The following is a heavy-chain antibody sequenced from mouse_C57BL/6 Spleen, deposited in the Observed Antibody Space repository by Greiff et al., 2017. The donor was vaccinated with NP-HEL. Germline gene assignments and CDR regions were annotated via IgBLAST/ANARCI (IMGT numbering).Heavy chain of an antibody. V-gene: IGHV1-64*01. CDR3: AEGGCSNPYFDY. D-gene: IGHD2-5*01. CDR2: IHPNSGST. J-gene: IGHJ2*01. CDR1: GYTFTSYW. Sequence: QVQLQQPGAELVKPGASVKLSCKASGYTFTSYWMHWVKQRPGQGLEWIGMIHPNSGSTNYNEKFKSKATLTVDKSSSTAYMKLSSLTSEDSAVYYCAEGGCSNPYFDYWGQGTTLTVSS.